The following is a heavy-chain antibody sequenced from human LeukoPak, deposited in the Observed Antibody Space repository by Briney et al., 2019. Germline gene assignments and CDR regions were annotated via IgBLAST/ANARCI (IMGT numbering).Heavy chain of an antibody. CDR3: ATTRRYYYDSSGPDAFDL. V-gene: IGHV1-2*02. D-gene: IGHD3-22*01. J-gene: IGHJ3*01. CDR1: GYTFTGYY. CDR2: INPNSGGT. Sequence: ASVKVSCKASGYTFTGYYTHWVRQAPGQGLEWMGWINPNSGGTNYAQNFQGSITMTRDTSISTAYMELSRLRSDDTAVYYCATTRRYYYDSSGPDAFDLWGQGTMVTVSS.